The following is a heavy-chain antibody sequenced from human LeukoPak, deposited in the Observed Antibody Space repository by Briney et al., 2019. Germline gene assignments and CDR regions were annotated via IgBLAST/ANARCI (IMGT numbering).Heavy chain of an antibody. CDR2: IYYSGST. Sequence: SETLSLTCTVSGGSISSSSYYWGWIRQPPGKGLEWIGSIYYSGSTYYNPSLKSRVTISVDTSKNQFSLKLSSVTAADTAVYYCARAPPALGYCSGGGCQGYFQHWGQGTLVAVSS. D-gene: IGHD2-15*01. V-gene: IGHV4-39*07. CDR3: ARAPPALGYCSGGGCQGYFQH. CDR1: GGSISSSSYY. J-gene: IGHJ1*01.